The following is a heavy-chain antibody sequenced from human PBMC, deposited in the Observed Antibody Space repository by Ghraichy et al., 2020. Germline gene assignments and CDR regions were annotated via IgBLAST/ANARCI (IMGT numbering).Heavy chain of an antibody. CDR3: ARGYGYRTEQSSPPDY. Sequence: SETLSLTCTVSGGSISSSSYYWGWIRQPPGKGLEWIGSIYYSGSTYYNPSLKSRVTISVDTSKNQFSLKLSSVTAADTAVYYCARGYGYRTEQSSPPDYWGQGTLVTVSS. CDR2: IYYSGST. CDR1: GGSISSSSYY. D-gene: IGHD1-14*01. J-gene: IGHJ4*02. V-gene: IGHV4-39*01.